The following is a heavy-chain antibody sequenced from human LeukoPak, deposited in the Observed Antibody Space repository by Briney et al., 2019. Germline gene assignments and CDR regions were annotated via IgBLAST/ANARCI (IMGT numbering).Heavy chain of an antibody. D-gene: IGHD3-22*01. CDR2: ISYDGSNK. J-gene: IGHJ4*02. V-gene: IGHV3-30*18. CDR3: AKGDYCDRTHFDY. CDR1: GFTFSSYG. Sequence: PGRSLRLSCAASGFTFSSYGMHWVRQAPGKGLEGVAVISYDGSNKHYADSVKGRFTISRDNSKNTLYLQMNSLRAEDTAVYYCAKGDYCDRTHFDYWGQGTLVTVSS.